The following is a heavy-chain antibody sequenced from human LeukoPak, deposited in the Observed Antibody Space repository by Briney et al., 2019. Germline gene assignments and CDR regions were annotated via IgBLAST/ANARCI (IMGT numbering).Heavy chain of an antibody. D-gene: IGHD3-22*01. CDR2: IIPIFGTA. CDR1: GGTFSSYA. J-gene: IGHJ4*02. CDR3: ASSEYYDSSGYYGEVFDY. V-gene: IGHV1-69*13. Sequence: SVKVSCKASGGTFSSYAISWVRQAPGQGLEWMGGIIPIFGTANYAQKFQGRVTITADESTSTAYVELSSLRSEDTAVYYCASSEYYDSSGYYGEVFDYWGQGTLVTVSS.